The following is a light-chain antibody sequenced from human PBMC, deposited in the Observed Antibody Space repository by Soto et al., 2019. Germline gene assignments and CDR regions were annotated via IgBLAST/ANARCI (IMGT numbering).Light chain of an antibody. Sequence: QSALTQPASVSGSPGQSITISCTGTSSDVGGYNYVSWYQHHPGKAPKLMIYEVSNRPSGVSKRFSGSKSGNTASLTISGLQAEDEADYFCSSYTSRNTHVFGTGTKVTVL. CDR2: EVS. V-gene: IGLV2-14*01. CDR3: SSYTSRNTHV. CDR1: SSDVGGYNY. J-gene: IGLJ1*01.